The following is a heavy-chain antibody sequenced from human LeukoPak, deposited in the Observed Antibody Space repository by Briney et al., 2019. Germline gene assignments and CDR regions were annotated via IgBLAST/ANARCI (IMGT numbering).Heavy chain of an antibody. Sequence: PSVTLSLTCTVSGGSISSYYWSWIRQPPGKGLEWIGYIYYSGSTNYNPSLKSRVTISVDTSKNQFSLKLSSVTAADTAVYYCARSRGLYYYDSSGYYHGYYFDYWGQGTLVTVSS. D-gene: IGHD3-22*01. CDR1: GGSISSYY. J-gene: IGHJ4*02. V-gene: IGHV4-59*01. CDR3: ARSRGLYYYDSSGYYHGYYFDY. CDR2: IYYSGST.